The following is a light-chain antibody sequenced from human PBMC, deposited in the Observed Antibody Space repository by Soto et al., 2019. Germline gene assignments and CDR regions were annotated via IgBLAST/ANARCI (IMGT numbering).Light chain of an antibody. CDR3: QQRSNWPIT. CDR2: DAS. CDR1: QSVNSY. V-gene: IGKV3-11*01. Sequence: EIVMTQSPATLSVSPGERATLSCRASQSVNSYLAWYQQKPGQAPRLLIYDASTRATGIPARFSGSGSGTDFTLTISSLEPEDFTVYYCQQRSNWPITFGQGTRLEIK. J-gene: IGKJ5*01.